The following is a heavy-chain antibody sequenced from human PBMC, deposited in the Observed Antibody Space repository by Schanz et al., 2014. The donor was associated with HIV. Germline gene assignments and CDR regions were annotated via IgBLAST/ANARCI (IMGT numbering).Heavy chain of an antibody. CDR2: VTNSGSYV. Sequence: EVQVLESGGDLVQPGGSLRLSCAASGLTLSSYGMSWVRQAPGKGLEWVSAVTNSGSYVNYADSVKGRFTMSRDNSKNTLSLQMDSLRVDDTAIYYCAKRSGRSFGYFDSWGQGLLVTVSS. J-gene: IGHJ4*02. CDR1: GLTLSSYG. D-gene: IGHD2-15*01. V-gene: IGHV3-23*05. CDR3: AKRSGRSFGYFDS.